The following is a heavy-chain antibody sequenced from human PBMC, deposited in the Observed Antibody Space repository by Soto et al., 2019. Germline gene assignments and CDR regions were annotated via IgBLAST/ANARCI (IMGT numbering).Heavy chain of an antibody. CDR1: GGSISSGGYS. CDR3: ARTGHLFDY. J-gene: IGHJ4*02. CDR2: IYHSGST. V-gene: IGHV4-30-2*01. Sequence: PSETLSLTCAVSGGSISSGGYSWSWIRQPPGKGLEWIGYIYHSGSTYYNPSLKSRVTISVDRSKNQFPLTLSSMTAADTAVYYCARTGHLFDYWGRGISVTVSS.